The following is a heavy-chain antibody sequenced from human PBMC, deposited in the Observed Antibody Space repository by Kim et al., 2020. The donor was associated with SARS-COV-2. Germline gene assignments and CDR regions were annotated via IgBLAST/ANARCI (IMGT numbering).Heavy chain of an antibody. CDR3: ARHRMVRGVIHY. J-gene: IGHJ4*02. Sequence: SETLSLTCTVSGGSISSSSYYWGWIRQPPGKGLEWIGSIYYSGCTYYNPSLKSRVTISVDTSTNQFSLKLSSVTAADTAVYYCARHRMVRGVIHYWGQGT. V-gene: IGHV4-39*01. CDR1: GGSISSSSYY. CDR2: IYYSGCT. D-gene: IGHD3-10*01.